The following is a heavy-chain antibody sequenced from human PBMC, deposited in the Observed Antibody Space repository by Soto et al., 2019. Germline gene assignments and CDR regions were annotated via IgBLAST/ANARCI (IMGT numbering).Heavy chain of an antibody. D-gene: IGHD6-13*01. Sequence: SETLSLTCTVSGGSISNYYWSWIRQPPGKELEWIAYIYYSGSTNYNPSLKSRVTISVDTSKNQFSLKLSSVTAADTAVYYCARLPRNIAAAGMRFDYWGQGTLVTVSS. V-gene: IGHV4-59*08. J-gene: IGHJ4*02. CDR2: IYYSGST. CDR1: GGSISNYY. CDR3: ARLPRNIAAAGMRFDY.